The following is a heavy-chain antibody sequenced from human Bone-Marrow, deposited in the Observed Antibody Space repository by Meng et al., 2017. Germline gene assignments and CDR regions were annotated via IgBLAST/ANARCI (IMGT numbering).Heavy chain of an antibody. J-gene: IGHJ4*02. CDR2: IWYDGSNK. CDR1: GFTFSSFY. D-gene: IGHD3-10*01. CDR3: VSSAPGENFDY. V-gene: IGHV3-33*01. Sequence: GESLKISCAASGFTFSSFYMHWVRQAPGKGLEWVAVIWYDGSNKYYADSVKGRFTISRDNYKNTVYLQMNSMRAKDTAVDYCVSSAPGENFDYWGQGTLVTVSS.